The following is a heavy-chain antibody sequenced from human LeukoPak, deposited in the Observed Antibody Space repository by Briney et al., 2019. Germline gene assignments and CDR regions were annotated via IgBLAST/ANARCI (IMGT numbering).Heavy chain of an antibody. CDR3: ARDTYYYGSSGYLSAFDI. D-gene: IGHD3-22*01. Sequence: PSETLSLTCTVSGGSINNYYWSWIRQPPGKGLEWIGYIYYSGSTNYNPSLKSRVTISVDTSKNQFSLKLSSVTAADTAVYYCARDTYYYGSSGYLSAFDIWGQGTMVTVSS. CDR2: IYYSGST. V-gene: IGHV4-59*01. CDR1: GGSINNYY. J-gene: IGHJ3*02.